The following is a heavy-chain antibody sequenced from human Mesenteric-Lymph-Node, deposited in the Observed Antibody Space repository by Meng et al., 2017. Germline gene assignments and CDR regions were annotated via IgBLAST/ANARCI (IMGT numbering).Heavy chain of an antibody. D-gene: IGHD6-13*01. V-gene: IGHV3-48*03. CDR3: AAGGRIAIFEY. J-gene: IGHJ4*02. CDR2: ISNSGSTI. Sequence: GESLKISCVDSGITFNSYEMNWVRQAPGKGLERISYISNSGSTIYYADSVEGRFTISRDNAKNSLYLQMNSLRAEDTGVYYCAAGGRIAIFEYWGQGTLVTVSS. CDR1: GITFNSYE.